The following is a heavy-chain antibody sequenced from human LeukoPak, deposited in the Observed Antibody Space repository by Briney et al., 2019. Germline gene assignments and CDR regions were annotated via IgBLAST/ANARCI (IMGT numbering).Heavy chain of an antibody. CDR2: FDPEDAET. CDR3: ATGGGGSYSY. J-gene: IGHJ4*02. Sequence: GKGLEWMGGFDPEDAETIYTQKFQGRVTMTEDTSKDTDYMEVRSLRSEDTAVYYCATGGGGSYSYWGQGTLVTVSS. D-gene: IGHD1-26*01. V-gene: IGHV1-24*01.